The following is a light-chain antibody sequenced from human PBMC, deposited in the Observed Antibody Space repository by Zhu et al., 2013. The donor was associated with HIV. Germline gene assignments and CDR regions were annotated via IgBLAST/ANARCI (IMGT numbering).Light chain of an antibody. CDR2: EVT. CDR3: GSYTSSSTHYV. J-gene: IGLJ1*01. Sequence: QSALTQPASVSGSPGQSVTISCTGTRSDIGSYNYVAWYQQHPGKAPKLVIYEVTTRPSGVSDRFSGSKSGSTASLTISGLQADDEADYFCGSYTSSSTHYVFGAGTKVSVL. V-gene: IGLV2-14*01. CDR1: RSDIGSYNY.